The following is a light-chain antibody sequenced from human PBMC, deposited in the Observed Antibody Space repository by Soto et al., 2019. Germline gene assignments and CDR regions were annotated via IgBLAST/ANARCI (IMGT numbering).Light chain of an antibody. J-gene: IGLJ2*01. Sequence: QSVVTQPPSASGTPGQRVTISCSGSSSNIGSNTVNWYQHLPGTAPKLLIYSNNQRPSGDPDRLSGSKSGTSASLAISGLQSEDEADYYCAAWDDSLNGVIFGGGTKLTVL. V-gene: IGLV1-44*01. CDR3: AAWDDSLNGVI. CDR2: SNN. CDR1: SSNIGSNT.